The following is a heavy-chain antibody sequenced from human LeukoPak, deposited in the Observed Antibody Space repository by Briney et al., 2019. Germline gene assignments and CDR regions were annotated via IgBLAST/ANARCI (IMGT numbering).Heavy chain of an antibody. Sequence: GGSLRLSCAASGFTFSSYSMNWVRQAPGKGLEWVSSVSSSSSYIYYADSVKGRFTISRDNAKNSLYLRMNSLRAEDTAVYYCARDSAAAGPIHFGYWGQGTLVTVSS. J-gene: IGHJ4*02. D-gene: IGHD6-13*01. CDR2: VSSSSSYI. CDR3: ARDSAAAGPIHFGY. V-gene: IGHV3-21*01. CDR1: GFTFSSYS.